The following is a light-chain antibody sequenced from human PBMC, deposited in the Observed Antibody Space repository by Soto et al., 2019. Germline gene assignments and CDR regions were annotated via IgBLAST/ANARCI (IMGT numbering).Light chain of an antibody. CDR3: QQYNNCPPWT. V-gene: IGKV3-15*01. Sequence: EIVTTQSPATLSVCPGERATLSCRASQSVSSNLAGYQQKPGQAPSLLIYGASTRATGIPPRFSGSGSGTEFTLRISSMQSVDCVLSYCQQYNNCPPWTIGLGPKVELK. CDR1: QSVSSN. CDR2: GAS. J-gene: IGKJ1*01.